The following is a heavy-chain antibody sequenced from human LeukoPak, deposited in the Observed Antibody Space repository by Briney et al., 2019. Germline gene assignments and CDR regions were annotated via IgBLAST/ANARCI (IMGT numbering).Heavy chain of an antibody. Sequence: PGGSLRLSCAASGFTFSNYAMSWVRQAPGKGLEWVSTISGSGNSTYYADSVKGRFTISRDNSKNTLYLQMNRLKAEDTAVYYCAKDLGRGYFDPWGQGTLITVSS. CDR1: GFTFSNYA. J-gene: IGHJ5*02. CDR3: AKDLGRGYFDP. V-gene: IGHV3-23*01. D-gene: IGHD3-16*01. CDR2: ISGSGNST.